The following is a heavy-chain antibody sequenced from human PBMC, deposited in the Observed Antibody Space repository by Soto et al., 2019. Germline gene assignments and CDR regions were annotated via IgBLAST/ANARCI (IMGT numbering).Heavy chain of an antibody. CDR2: FYYGQTT. J-gene: IGHJ4*02. V-gene: IGHV4-39*01. D-gene: IGHD2-15*01. CDR1: GDSISSSSHK. CDR3: AGYYCNSVEQLDY. Sequence: QLQLQESGPGLVKPSETLSLSCAVSGDSISSSSHKWGWIRQPPGKGREWIGSFYYGQTTYHNPSLKSRVTISVDTSKNQFSLRLSSVTAADTARYYCAGYYCNSVEQLDYWGQGILVTVSS.